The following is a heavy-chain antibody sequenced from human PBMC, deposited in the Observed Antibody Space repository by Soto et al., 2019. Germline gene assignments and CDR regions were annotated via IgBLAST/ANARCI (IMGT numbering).Heavy chain of an antibody. J-gene: IGHJ6*02. CDR3: ARDSYTRLKKGAVAAAPMDV. Sequence: GGSLRLSCAASGFTFSSYGMHWVRQAPGKGLEWVAVIWYDGSNKYYADSVKGRFTISRDNSKNTLYLQMNSLRAEDTAVYYCARDSYTRLKKGAVAAAPMDVWGQGTTVTVSS. CDR2: IWYDGSNK. V-gene: IGHV3-33*01. CDR1: GFTFSSYG. D-gene: IGHD6-13*01.